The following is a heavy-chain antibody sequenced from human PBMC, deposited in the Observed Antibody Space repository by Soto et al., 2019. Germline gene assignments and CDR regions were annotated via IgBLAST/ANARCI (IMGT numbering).Heavy chain of an antibody. CDR3: GTPPGGGGY. Sequence: EVQLVESGGGLIQPGGSLRLSCAVSGFTVSNNYMSWVRQAPGKGLEGVSVIYSGGYTAYGDSVKGRFTISRDNSKNNIYLKLNDPGADHAAVFYGGTPPGGGGYWGQGTLVTVSS. D-gene: IGHD3-10*01. CDR1: GFTVSNNY. J-gene: IGHJ4*02. CDR2: IYSGGYT. V-gene: IGHV3-53*01.